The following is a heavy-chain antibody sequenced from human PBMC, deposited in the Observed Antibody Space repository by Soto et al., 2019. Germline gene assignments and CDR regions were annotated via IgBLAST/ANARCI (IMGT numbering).Heavy chain of an antibody. CDR3: ARESRSSRYDTSGYSQYWYFDL. CDR1: GDSISSGGYS. J-gene: IGHJ2*01. CDR2: IYQSGST. V-gene: IGHV4-30-2*01. D-gene: IGHD3-22*01. Sequence: QLQLQESGSGLVKPSQTLSLTCGVSGDSISSGGYSWSWIRQPPGKGLEWIGYIYQSGSTFYNPSLKSRVSISVDRSKNQFFLNLTSVTAADTAIYFCARESRSSRYDTSGYSQYWYFDLWGRGTLVVVAS.